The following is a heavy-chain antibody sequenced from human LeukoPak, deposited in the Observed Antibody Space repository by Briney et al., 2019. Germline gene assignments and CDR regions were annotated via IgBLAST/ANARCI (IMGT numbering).Heavy chain of an antibody. CDR3: ARGCQDYSNYLSWFDP. V-gene: IGHV4-39*07. D-gene: IGHD4-11*01. Sequence: SETLSLTCTVSGGSISSSSYYWGWIRQPPGKGLEWIGSIYYSGSTYYNPSLKSRVTISVDTSKNQFSLKLSSVTAADTAVYYCARGCQDYSNYLSWFDPWGQGTLVTVSS. J-gene: IGHJ5*02. CDR1: GGSISSSSYY. CDR2: IYYSGST.